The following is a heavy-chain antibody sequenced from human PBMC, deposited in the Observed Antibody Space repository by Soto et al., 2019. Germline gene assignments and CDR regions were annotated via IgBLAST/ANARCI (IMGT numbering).Heavy chain of an antibody. D-gene: IGHD4-17*01. CDR3: ARTPSAVTTGVDY. CDR1: GYSFTSYW. V-gene: IGHV5-51*01. CDR2: IYPGDSDT. J-gene: IGHJ4*02. Sequence: GESLKISCKGSGYSFTSYWIGWVRQMPGKGLEWMGIIYPGDSDTRYSPSFQGQVTISADKSISTAYLQWSSLKAPDTAMYYCARTPSAVTTGVDYWGQGTLVTVSS.